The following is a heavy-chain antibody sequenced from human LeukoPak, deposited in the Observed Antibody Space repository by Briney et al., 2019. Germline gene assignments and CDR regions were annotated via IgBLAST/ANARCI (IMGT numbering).Heavy chain of an antibody. D-gene: IGHD3-10*01. Sequence: SETLSLTCTVSDGSISSYYWSWIRQPPGKGLEWIGYIYYSGSTNYNPSLKSRVTISVDTSKNQFSLKLSSVTAADTAVYYCARTMVRGVIPPSFDYWGQGTLVTVSS. CDR3: ARTMVRGVIPPSFDY. V-gene: IGHV4-59*01. J-gene: IGHJ4*02. CDR2: IYYSGST. CDR1: DGSISSYY.